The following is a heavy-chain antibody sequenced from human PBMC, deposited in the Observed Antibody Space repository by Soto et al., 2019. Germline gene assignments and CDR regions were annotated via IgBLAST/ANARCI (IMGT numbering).Heavy chain of an antibody. CDR1: GYTFTSYD. Sequence: VASVKVSCKASGYTFTSYDINWVRQATGQGLEWMGWMNPNSGNTGYAQKFQGRVTMTRNTSISTAYMELSSLRSEDTAVYYCAREIPTDYGMDVWGQGTTVTVSS. J-gene: IGHJ6*02. CDR2: MNPNSGNT. CDR3: AREIPTDYGMDV. V-gene: IGHV1-8*01. D-gene: IGHD4-17*01.